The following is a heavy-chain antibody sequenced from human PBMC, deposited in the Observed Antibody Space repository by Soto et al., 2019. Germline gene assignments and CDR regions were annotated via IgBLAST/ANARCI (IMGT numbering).Heavy chain of an antibody. CDR1: GGSISSGGYS. V-gene: IGHV4-30-2*01. D-gene: IGHD3-10*01. Sequence: TLSLTCAVSGGSISSGGYSWSWIRQPPGKGLEWIGYIYHSGSTYYNPSLKSRVTISVDRSKNQFSLKLGSVTAADTAVYYCARAPNYYGSGSYSSWCDPWGQGTLVTVSS. CDR3: ARAPNYYGSGSYSSWCDP. CDR2: IYHSGST. J-gene: IGHJ5*02.